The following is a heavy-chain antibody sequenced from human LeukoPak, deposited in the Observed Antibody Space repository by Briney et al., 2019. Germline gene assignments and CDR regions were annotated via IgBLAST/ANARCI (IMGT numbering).Heavy chain of an antibody. J-gene: IGHJ4*02. Sequence: GGSLRLSCAASGFTFSSYEMNWVRQAPGKGLEWVAVTSYDGSNEYYADSVKGRFTISRDNSKDTLYLQMNSLSTEDTALYYCARGPSGYDPYFDYWGLGTLVTVSS. CDR2: TSYDGSNE. CDR3: ARGPSGYDPYFDY. CDR1: GFTFSSYE. V-gene: IGHV3-30*04. D-gene: IGHD5-12*01.